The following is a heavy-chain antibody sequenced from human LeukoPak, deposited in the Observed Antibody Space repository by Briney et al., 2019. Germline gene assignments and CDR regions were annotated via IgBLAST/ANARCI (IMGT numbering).Heavy chain of an antibody. CDR3: AISRGFRCFDY. J-gene: IGHJ4*02. Sequence: PSETLSLTCTVSGYSISSVYYWGWIRQPPGKGLEWIGYTYHSGSTYYNPSLKSRVTISVDRSKNQFSLKLSSVTAADTAVYYCAISRGFRCFDYWGQGTLVTVSS. CDR1: GYSISSVYY. V-gene: IGHV4-38-2*02. CDR2: TYHSGST. D-gene: IGHD3-10*01.